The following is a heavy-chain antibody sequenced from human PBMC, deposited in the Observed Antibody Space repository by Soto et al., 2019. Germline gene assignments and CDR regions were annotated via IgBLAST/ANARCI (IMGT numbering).Heavy chain of an antibody. V-gene: IGHV1-18*01. J-gene: IGHJ4*02. CDR3: ARDLDGSGSYFTNY. CDR1: GYTFSSMG. D-gene: IGHD3-10*01. Sequence: ASVKVSCKTSGYTFSSMGISWVRQSPGQGLEWMGWISPHKGDTYYAQRLQGRVTMTTDTSTSTAYMELRSLRSDDTAVYFCARDLDGSGSYFTNYWGQGTLVTVSS. CDR2: ISPHKGDT.